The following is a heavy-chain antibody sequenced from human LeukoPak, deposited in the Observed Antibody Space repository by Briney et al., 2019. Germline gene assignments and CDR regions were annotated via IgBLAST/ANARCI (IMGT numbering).Heavy chain of an antibody. V-gene: IGHV3-23*01. CDR2: ISGSGGST. CDR3: AKGMRGYSYGYSDY. D-gene: IGHD5-18*01. CDR1: GFTFSSYA. J-gene: IGHJ4*02. Sequence: GGSLRLSCAASGFTFSSYAMSWVRQAPGKGLEWVSAISGSGGSTYYADSVKGRFTISRDNSKNTLYLQMNSLRAEDTAVYYRAKGMRGYSYGYSDYWGQGTLVTVSS.